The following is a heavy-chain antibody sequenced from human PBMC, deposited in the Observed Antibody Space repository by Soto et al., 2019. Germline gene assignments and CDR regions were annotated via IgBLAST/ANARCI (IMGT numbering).Heavy chain of an antibody. CDR1: GYTFTGYY. J-gene: IGHJ3*02. Sequence: ASVKVSCKASGYTFTGYYMHWVRQAPGQGLEWMGWINPNSGGTNYAQKFQGRVTMTRDTSISTAYMELSRLRSDDTAVYYCARESSGSPDAFDTWGQGTMVTVSS. D-gene: IGHD1-26*01. CDR2: INPNSGGT. V-gene: IGHV1-2*02. CDR3: ARESSGSPDAFDT.